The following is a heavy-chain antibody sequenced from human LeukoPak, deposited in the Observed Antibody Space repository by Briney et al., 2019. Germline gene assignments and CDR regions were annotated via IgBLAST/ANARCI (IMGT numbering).Heavy chain of an antibody. CDR2: ISGGSGFT. V-gene: IGHV3-11*06. D-gene: IGHD5-24*01. CDR1: GFTLSDYY. CDR3: AKSPFTIPYGLDV. Sequence: PGGSLRPSYVASGFTLSDYYMTWIRQAPGQGLEWLSYISGGSGFTKYADSVKGRYTISRDNAKNSLYLQMNSLRAEDTAVYYCAKSPFTIPYGLDVWGQGTTVTVSS. J-gene: IGHJ6*02.